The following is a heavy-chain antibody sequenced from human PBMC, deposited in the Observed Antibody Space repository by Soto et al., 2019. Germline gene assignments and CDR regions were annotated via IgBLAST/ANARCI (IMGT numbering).Heavy chain of an antibody. CDR2: INHSGST. D-gene: IGHD3-3*01. CDR3: ARVGWWSGYSSSLSRYWFDP. V-gene: IGHV4-34*01. Sequence: PSETLSLTSAVYGGSFSGYYWSWIRQPPGKGLEWIGEINHSGSTNYNPSLKSRVTISVDTSKNQFSLKLSSVTAADTAVYYCARVGWWSGYSSSLSRYWFDPWGQGTLVTVSS. J-gene: IGHJ5*02. CDR1: GGSFSGYY.